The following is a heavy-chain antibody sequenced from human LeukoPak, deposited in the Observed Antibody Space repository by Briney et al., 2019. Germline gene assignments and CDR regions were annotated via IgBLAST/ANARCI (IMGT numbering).Heavy chain of an antibody. V-gene: IGHV3-23*01. D-gene: IGHD1-26*01. CDR2: ISGSGGST. CDR3: AKDRRWVGATNFDY. CDR1: GFTFSSYG. J-gene: IGHJ4*02. Sequence: GGTLRLSCAASGFTFSSYGMSWVRQAPGKGLEWVSAISGSGGSTYYADSVKGRFTIPRDNSKNTLYLQMNSLRAEDTAVYYCAKDRRWVGATNFDYWGQGTLVTVSS.